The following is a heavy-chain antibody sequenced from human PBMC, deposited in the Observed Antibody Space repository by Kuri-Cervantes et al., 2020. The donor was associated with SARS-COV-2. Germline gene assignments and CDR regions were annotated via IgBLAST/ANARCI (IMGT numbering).Heavy chain of an antibody. V-gene: IGHV3-30-3*01. J-gene: IGHJ5*02. Sequence: GESLKISCAASGFTFSSYAMHWVRQAPGKGLEWVAVISYDGSNKYYADSVKGRFTISRDNSKNTLYLQMNSLRAEGTAVYYCARDYYDSSGYFISGLWFDPWGQGTLVTVSS. CDR3: ARDYYDSSGYFISGLWFDP. CDR1: GFTFSSYA. CDR2: ISYDGSNK. D-gene: IGHD3-22*01.